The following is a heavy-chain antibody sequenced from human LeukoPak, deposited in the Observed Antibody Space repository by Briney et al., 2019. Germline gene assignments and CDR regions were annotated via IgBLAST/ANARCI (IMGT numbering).Heavy chain of an antibody. CDR1: GFTFSSYN. J-gene: IGHJ4*02. V-gene: IGHV3-48*01. CDR2: IGSRSSTI. D-gene: IGHD2-15*01. Sequence: PGGSLRLSCAASGFTFSSYNMNWVRQAPGKGLEWVSFIGSRSSTIYYADSVKGRFTISRDNSKNTLYLQMNSLRAEDTAVYYCAKAQVPYCSGGSCYSSVDYWGQGTLVTVSS. CDR3: AKAQVPYCSGGSCYSSVDY.